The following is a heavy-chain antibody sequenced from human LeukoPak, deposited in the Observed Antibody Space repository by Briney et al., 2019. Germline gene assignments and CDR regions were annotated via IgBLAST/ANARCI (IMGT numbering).Heavy chain of an antibody. D-gene: IGHD6-13*01. Sequence: SETLSLTCTVSGGSISSRSYYWGWIRQPPGKGLEWIGSIYYSGSTYYNPSLKSRVNISVDTSKNQFSLKLRSVTAADTAVYYCVRHPQMPRLIAGDYWGLGTLVTVSS. CDR2: IYYSGST. CDR1: GGSISSRSYY. J-gene: IGHJ4*02. CDR3: VRHPQMPRLIAGDY. V-gene: IGHV4-39*01.